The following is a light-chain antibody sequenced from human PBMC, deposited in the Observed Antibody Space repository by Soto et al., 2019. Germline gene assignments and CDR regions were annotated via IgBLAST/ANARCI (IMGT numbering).Light chain of an antibody. CDR2: AAS. V-gene: IGKV1-39*01. J-gene: IGKJ1*01. CDR1: QSIINF. Sequence: DIQVTQSPSSLSASVGDRVTITCRSSQSIINFLNWYQHKPGKAPNLLIFAASTLQSGVPSRFSGSGSGTDFTLTSTSLQPEDFATYYCHQTYIAPWAFGQGTRVEIK. CDR3: HQTYIAPWA.